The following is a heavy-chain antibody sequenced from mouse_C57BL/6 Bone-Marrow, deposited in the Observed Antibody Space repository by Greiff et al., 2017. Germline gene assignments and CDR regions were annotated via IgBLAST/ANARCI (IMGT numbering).Heavy chain of an antibody. Sequence: EVQLVDSGGGLVKPGGSLKLSCAASGFTFSSYAMSWVRQTTEQRLEWVATISDGGSYTYYPDNVKGRFTISRDNAKNNLDLQMSHLKSEDTAMYDCARDREDYFGYWGKGTTLTVST. CDR2: ISDGGSYT. V-gene: IGHV5-4*01. J-gene: IGHJ2*01. CDR1: GFTFSSYA. CDR3: ARDREDYFGY. D-gene: IGHD3-3*01.